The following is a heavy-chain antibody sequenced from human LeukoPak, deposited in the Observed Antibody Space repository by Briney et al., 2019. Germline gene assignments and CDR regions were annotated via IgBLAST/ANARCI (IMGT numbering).Heavy chain of an antibody. D-gene: IGHD1/OR15-1a*01. Sequence: SETLSLTCAVSGHSIGSAYYWGWIRQPPGKGLEWIGSMSPSGDTYHNPSLKSRVTMSIDTSENQFSLKLNSVTAADTAVHYCARNKQIDAWGQGTLVTVSS. J-gene: IGHJ5*02. V-gene: IGHV4-38-2*01. CDR1: GHSIGSAYY. CDR3: ARNKQIDA. CDR2: MSPSGDT.